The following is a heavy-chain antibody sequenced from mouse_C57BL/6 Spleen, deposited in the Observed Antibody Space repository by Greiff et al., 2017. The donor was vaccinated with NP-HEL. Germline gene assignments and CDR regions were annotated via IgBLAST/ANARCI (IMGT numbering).Heavy chain of an antibody. CDR2: ISSGGDYI. CDR1: GFTFSSYA. CDR3: TRGGVYYYGSPYAMDY. V-gene: IGHV5-9-1*02. J-gene: IGHJ4*01. D-gene: IGHD1-1*01. Sequence: EVMLVESGEGLVKPGGSLKLSCAASGFTFSSYAMSWVRQTPEKRLEWVAYISSGGDYIYYADTVKGRFTISRDNARNTLYLQMSSLKSEDTAMDYCTRGGVYYYGSPYAMDYWGQGTSVTVSS.